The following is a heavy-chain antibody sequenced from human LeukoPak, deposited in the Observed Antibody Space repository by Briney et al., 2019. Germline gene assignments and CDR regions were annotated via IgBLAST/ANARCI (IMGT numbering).Heavy chain of an antibody. CDR3: ARYRSGYYFDY. J-gene: IGHJ4*02. Sequence: GGSLRLSCAASGFTFSSYSTNWVRQAPGKGLEWVSYISSSSSTIYYADSVKGRFTISRDNAKNSLYLQTNSLRAEDTAVYYCARYRSGYYFDYWGQGTLVTVSS. CDR2: ISSSSSTI. CDR1: GFTFSSYS. V-gene: IGHV3-48*01. D-gene: IGHD3-10*01.